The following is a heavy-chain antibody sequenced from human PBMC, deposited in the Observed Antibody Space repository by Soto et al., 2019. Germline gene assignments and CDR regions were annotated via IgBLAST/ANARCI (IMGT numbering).Heavy chain of an antibody. V-gene: IGHV1-3*01. CDR2: INAGNGDT. Sequence: QVQLVQSGAEVKKPGASVKVSCKTSGYTFTSYAIHWVRQAPGQGLEWMGWINAGNGDTKYSQKFQGRVTITRDTSASTAFMELSSLRSEDTAVYYCANPSWLSFALDYWGQGTLVTVSS. CDR1: GYTFTSYA. D-gene: IGHD6-19*01. J-gene: IGHJ4*02. CDR3: ANPSWLSFALDY.